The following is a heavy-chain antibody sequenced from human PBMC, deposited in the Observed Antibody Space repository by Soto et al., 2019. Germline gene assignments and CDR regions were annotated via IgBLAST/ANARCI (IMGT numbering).Heavy chain of an antibody. CDR1: GYTLTELS. CDR3: ATGPQDSGSYGGVLSE. V-gene: IGHV1-24*01. CDR2: FDPEDGET. J-gene: IGHJ1*01. D-gene: IGHD1-26*01. Sequence: ASVKVSCKVSGYTLTELSMHWVRQAPGKGLEWMGGFDPEDGETIYAQKFQGRVTMTEDTSTDTAYMELSSLRSEDTAVYYCATGPQDSGSYGGVLSEWGHGTLGTGSS.